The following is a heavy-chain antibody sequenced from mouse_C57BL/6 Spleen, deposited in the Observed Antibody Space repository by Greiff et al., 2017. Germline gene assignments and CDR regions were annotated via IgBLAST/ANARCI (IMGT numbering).Heavy chain of an antibody. J-gene: IGHJ4*01. CDR3: TITTVVANYYAMDY. Sequence: DVMLVESGGGLVQPGGSMKLSCVASGFTFSNYWMNWVRQSPEKGLEWVAQIRLKSDNYATHYAESVKGRFTISRDDSKSSVYLQMNNLRAEDTGIYYCTITTVVANYYAMDYWGQGTSVTVSS. CDR1: GFTFSNYW. CDR2: IRLKSDNYAT. V-gene: IGHV6-3*01. D-gene: IGHD1-1*01.